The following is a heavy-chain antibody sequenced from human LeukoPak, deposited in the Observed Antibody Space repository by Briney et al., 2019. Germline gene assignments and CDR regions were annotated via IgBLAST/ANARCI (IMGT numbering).Heavy chain of an antibody. V-gene: IGHV4-34*01. D-gene: IGHD5-18*01. CDR1: GGSFSGYY. CDR3: ARGGGIQLWLLRYFDY. Sequence: SETLSLTCAVYGGSFSGYYWSWIRHPPGKGLEWIGEINHSGSTNYNPSLKSRVTISVDTSKNQFSLKLSSVTAADTAVYYCARGGGIQLWLLRYFDYWGQGTLVTVSS. CDR2: INHSGST. J-gene: IGHJ4*02.